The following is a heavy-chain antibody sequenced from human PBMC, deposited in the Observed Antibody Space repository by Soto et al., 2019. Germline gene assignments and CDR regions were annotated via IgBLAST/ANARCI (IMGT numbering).Heavy chain of an antibody. V-gene: IGHV4-39*01. Sequence: QLQLQESGPGLVKPSETLSLTCTVSGGSISSRSYYWGWIRQPPGKGLEWIGSIYYSGSTYYNPSLKSRVTISVDTSKNQFSLKLSSVTAADTAVYYCARISGRGVVAATVRYFDYWGQGTLVTVSS. CDR1: GGSISSRSYY. CDR2: IYYSGST. J-gene: IGHJ4*02. CDR3: ARISGRGVVAATVRYFDY. D-gene: IGHD2-15*01.